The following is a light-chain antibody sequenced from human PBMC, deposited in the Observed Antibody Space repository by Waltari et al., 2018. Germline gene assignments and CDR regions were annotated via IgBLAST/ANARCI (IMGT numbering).Light chain of an antibody. CDR2: AAS. CDR1: QSIGRY. Sequence: VVLMQSPGPLSLSPGERATLSCRASQSIGRYLVWYQQRPGQAPRLLIYAASTRATGIPDRFSGSGSGTDFTLTISRLEPEDFAVYYCQNHERLPATFGQGTKVEIK. J-gene: IGKJ1*01. V-gene: IGKV3-20*01. CDR3: QNHERLPAT.